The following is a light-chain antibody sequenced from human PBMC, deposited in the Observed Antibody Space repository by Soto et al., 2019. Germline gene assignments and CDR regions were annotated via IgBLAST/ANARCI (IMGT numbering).Light chain of an antibody. Sequence: EIVMTQSPATLSVSPGERATLSCRASQSISSDLAWYQQKPGQAPRLLIYGPSTRATGIPARFSGSGSGTEFTLTISSLQSEDFAVYYCQHYNNWPPEHTFGQGTKVDIK. CDR3: QHYNNWPPEHT. V-gene: IGKV3-15*01. CDR1: QSISSD. CDR2: GPS. J-gene: IGKJ2*01.